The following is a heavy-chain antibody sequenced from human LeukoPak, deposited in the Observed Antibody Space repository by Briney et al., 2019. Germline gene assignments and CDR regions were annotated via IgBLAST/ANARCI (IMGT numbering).Heavy chain of an antibody. CDR2: ISSSGSTI. V-gene: IGHV3-48*03. CDR1: GFTFSSYE. Sequence: GGSLRLSCAASGFTFSSYEMNWVRQAPGKGLEWVSYISSSGSTIYYADSVKGRFTISRDNAKNSLYLQMNSLRAEDTAVYYCARTKEMATISYFDSWGQGTLVTVSS. CDR3: ARTKEMATISYFDS. D-gene: IGHD5-24*01. J-gene: IGHJ4*02.